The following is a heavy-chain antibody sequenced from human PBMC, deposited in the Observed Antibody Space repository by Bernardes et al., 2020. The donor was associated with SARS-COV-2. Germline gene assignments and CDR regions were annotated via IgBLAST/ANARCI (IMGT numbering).Heavy chain of an antibody. V-gene: IGHV3-48*03. CDR1: GFSLHDYE. J-gene: IGHJ5*02. D-gene: IGHD3-3*01. CDR3: VREWAVGANGFWSDVYDL. Sequence: GSLSLSCAASGFSLHDYEMNWVRHAPGQGLEWISYINRDGTSIHYADSVEGRFTISRDSAENSLYLQMSSLRAEDTAVYFCVREWAVGANGFWSDVYDLWGLGTLVTVSS. CDR2: INRDGTSI.